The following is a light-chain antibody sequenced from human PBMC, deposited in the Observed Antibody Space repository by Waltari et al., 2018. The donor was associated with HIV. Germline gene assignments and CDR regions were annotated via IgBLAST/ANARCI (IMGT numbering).Light chain of an antibody. Sequence: QSVLTQPASVSGFPGQSLTISCTGTSNDIGDYNFVSWYQQRPGKAPKVIIFEVNELPAGVSHRVCGPKSGNTASPAIRGLQTEDEAIYSGASHSYQLGSDVIFGGGTKVTVL. CDR2: EVN. J-gene: IGLJ2*01. CDR3: ASHSYQLGSDVI. V-gene: IGLV2-23*02. CDR1: SNDIGDYNF.